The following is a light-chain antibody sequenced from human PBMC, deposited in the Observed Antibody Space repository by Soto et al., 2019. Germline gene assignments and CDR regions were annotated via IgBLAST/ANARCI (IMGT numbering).Light chain of an antibody. CDR1: QSISSY. Sequence: DIQMTQSPSSLSASVGDRVTITCRASQSISSYLNWYQQKPGKAPKLLIYAASSFQSVVQSRFSGSGSGTDFTLTISSLQPEDFATYYCEQSYSTPLTFGGGTNVEIK. J-gene: IGKJ4*01. CDR2: AAS. V-gene: IGKV1-39*01. CDR3: EQSYSTPLT.